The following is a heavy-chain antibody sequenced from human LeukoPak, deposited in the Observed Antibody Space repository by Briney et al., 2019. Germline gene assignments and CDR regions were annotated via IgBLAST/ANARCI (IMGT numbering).Heavy chain of an antibody. J-gene: IGHJ5*02. V-gene: IGHV4-34*01. D-gene: IGHD3-10*01. CDR1: GGSFSGYY. CDR3: ARSGLFMVRGVRGFDP. Sequence: PSETLSLTCAVYGGSFSGYYWSWIRQPPGKGLEWIGEINHSGSTNYNPSLKSRVTISVDTSKNQFSLKLSSVTAADTAVYYCARSGLFMVRGVRGFDPWGQGTLVTVSS. CDR2: INHSGST.